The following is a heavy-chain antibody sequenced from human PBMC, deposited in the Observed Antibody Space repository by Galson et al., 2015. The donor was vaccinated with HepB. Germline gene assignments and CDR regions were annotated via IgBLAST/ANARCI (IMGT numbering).Heavy chain of an antibody. J-gene: IGHJ6*02. D-gene: IGHD2-15*01. CDR1: GGSISSSSYY. Sequence: SETLSLTCTVSGGSISSSSYYWGWIRQPPGKGLEWIGSIYYSGSTYYNPSLKSRVTISVDTSKNQFSLKLSSVTAADTAVYYCARHGRVVAATSYYGMDVWGQGTTVTVSS. CDR2: IYYSGST. CDR3: ARHGRVVAATSYYGMDV. V-gene: IGHV4-39*01.